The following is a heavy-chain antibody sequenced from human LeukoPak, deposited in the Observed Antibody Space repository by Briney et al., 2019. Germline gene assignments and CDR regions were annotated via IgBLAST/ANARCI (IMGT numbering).Heavy chain of an antibody. CDR2: INHSGST. V-gene: IGHV4-34*01. J-gene: IGHJ5*02. CDR1: GGSFSGYY. Sequence: MPSETLSLTCPVYGGSFSGYYWSWIRQPPGKGLEWIGEINHSGSTNYNPSLKSRVTISVDTSKNQFSLKLSSVTAADTAVYYCARGLWFDPWGQGTLVTVSS. CDR3: ARGLWFDP.